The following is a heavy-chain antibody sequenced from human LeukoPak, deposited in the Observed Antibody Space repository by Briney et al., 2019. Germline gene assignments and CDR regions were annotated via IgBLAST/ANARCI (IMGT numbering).Heavy chain of an antibody. D-gene: IGHD1-26*01. V-gene: IGHV3-53*01. CDR3: ANGPPGARGRVDFDY. J-gene: IGHJ4*02. CDR2: IYSGGST. CDR1: GFTVSSNY. Sequence: GGSLKLSCAASGFTVSSNYMSWVRQAPGKGLEWVSVIYSGGSTYYADSVKGRFTISRDNSKNTLYLQMNSLRAEDTAVYYCANGPPGARGRVDFDYWGQGTLVTVSS.